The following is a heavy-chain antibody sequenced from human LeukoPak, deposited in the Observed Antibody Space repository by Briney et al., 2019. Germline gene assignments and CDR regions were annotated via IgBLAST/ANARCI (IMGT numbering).Heavy chain of an antibody. Sequence: GGSLRLSCAASGFTFSGSAMHWVRQASGKGLEWVGRIRSKANSYATACAASVKGRFTISRDDSKNTAYLQMNSLKTEDTAVYYCTRLSPRYSYGGSGDYWGQGTLVTVSS. J-gene: IGHJ4*02. CDR2: IRSKANSYAT. V-gene: IGHV3-73*01. CDR1: GFTFSGSA. CDR3: TRLSPRYSYGGSGDY. D-gene: IGHD5-18*01.